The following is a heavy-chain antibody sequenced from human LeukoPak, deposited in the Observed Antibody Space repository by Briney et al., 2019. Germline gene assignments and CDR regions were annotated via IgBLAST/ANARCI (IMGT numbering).Heavy chain of an antibody. CDR2: IYYSGST. CDR3: ARPDQRGYTYGYSAFDI. D-gene: IGHD5-18*01. Sequence: SETLSLTCTVSAGSISSSNYYWGWIRQPPGKGLEWIVSIYYSGSTYYNPSLKSRVTISVDTSKNQFSLKLSSVTAADTAMYYCARPDQRGYTYGYSAFDIWGQGTMVTVSS. V-gene: IGHV4-39*01. J-gene: IGHJ3*02. CDR1: AGSISSSNYY.